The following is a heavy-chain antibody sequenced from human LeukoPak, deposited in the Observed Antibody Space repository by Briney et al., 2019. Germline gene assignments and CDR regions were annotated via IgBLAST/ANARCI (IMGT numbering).Heavy chain of an antibody. V-gene: IGHV4-59*01. CDR3: ARVFDSGSQAYFYYMDV. Sequence: SETLSLTCNLAGGSIRGYYWSWVRQPPGKGLEWIGYIYSSVSTNYNPSLKSRVTMSVDTSKTQFSLKVSSVTAADTAVYYCARVFDSGSQAYFYYMDVWGKGTTVTISS. CDR1: GGSIRGYY. CDR2: IYSSVST. D-gene: IGHD3-10*01. J-gene: IGHJ6*03.